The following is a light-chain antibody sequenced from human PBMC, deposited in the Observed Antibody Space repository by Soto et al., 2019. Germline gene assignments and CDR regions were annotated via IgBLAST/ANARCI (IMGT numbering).Light chain of an antibody. CDR2: AAS. Sequence: DIQMTQSPSSLSASVGDRVTITCRASQSIVTYLNWYLQKPGKAPKLLIYAASNLQSGVPLRFSGSGSGTDFTLTISSLQPEDFATYFCQQSYSTPPWTFGQGTKVDIK. CDR1: QSIVTY. J-gene: IGKJ1*01. CDR3: QQSYSTPPWT. V-gene: IGKV1-39*01.